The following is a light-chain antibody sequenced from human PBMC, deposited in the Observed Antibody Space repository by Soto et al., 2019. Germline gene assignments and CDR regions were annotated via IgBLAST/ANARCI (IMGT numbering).Light chain of an antibody. V-gene: IGKV3-15*01. J-gene: IGKJ1*01. CDR1: QRVSSN. Sequence: EIVRTQSPATLSVSPGERATLSCRASQRVSSNLAWYQQKPGQAPRLLIYDTSTRATGISARFSGSGSGTDYSLTIRGLQSEDFALYYCQQYNNWPPSWTFGQGTKVDIK. CDR3: QQYNNWPPSWT. CDR2: DTS.